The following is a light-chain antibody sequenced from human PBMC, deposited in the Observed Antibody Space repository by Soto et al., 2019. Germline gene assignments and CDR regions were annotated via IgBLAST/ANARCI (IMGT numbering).Light chain of an antibody. CDR1: QSVDSAF. Sequence: EIVLTQSPGSLSLSLGERATLSCRARQSVDSAFFAWYQQKPGQPPRLLIHGASRRATGIPDRFSGSGSGTDFSLTISRLDPEDFAGYYGQQYASSVTFGQGTMVGI. CDR2: GAS. V-gene: IGKV3-20*01. J-gene: IGKJ1*01. CDR3: QQYASSVT.